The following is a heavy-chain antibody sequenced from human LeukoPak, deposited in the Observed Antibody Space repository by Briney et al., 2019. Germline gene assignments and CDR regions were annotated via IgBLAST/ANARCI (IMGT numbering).Heavy chain of an antibody. J-gene: IGHJ4*02. CDR3: ARDIRAVGVTLYFDY. CDR1: GFSFSDYY. Sequence: GGSLRLSCTASGFSFSDYYMSWIRQAPGEGLEWVSIISQSGADIHYADSVRGRFIISRDNAQNSLYLQMNSLRAEDTAVYFCARDIRAVGVTLYFDYWGQGALVTVSS. CDR2: ISQSGADI. D-gene: IGHD1-26*01. V-gene: IGHV3-11*01.